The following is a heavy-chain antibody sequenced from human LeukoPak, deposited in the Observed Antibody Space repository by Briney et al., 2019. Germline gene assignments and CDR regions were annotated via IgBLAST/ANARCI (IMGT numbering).Heavy chain of an antibody. Sequence: ASVKVSCKASGYTFTSYGISWVRQAPGQGLEWMGWISAYNGNTNYAQKLQGRVTMTTDTSTRTAYMELRSLRSDDTAVYYCAREDILTGYYNEGFDYWGQGPLVTVSS. J-gene: IGHJ4*02. V-gene: IGHV1-18*01. CDR2: ISAYNGNT. D-gene: IGHD3-9*01. CDR3: AREDILTGYYNEGFDY. CDR1: GYTFTSYG.